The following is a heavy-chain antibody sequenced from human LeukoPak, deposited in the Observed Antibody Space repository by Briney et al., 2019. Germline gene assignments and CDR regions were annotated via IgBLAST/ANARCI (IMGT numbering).Heavy chain of an antibody. CDR1: GFTVSSDY. V-gene: IGHV3-66*04. D-gene: IGHD3-10*01. CDR2: VYPRGQT. J-gene: IGHJ4*02. Sequence: GGSLRLSCSVSGFTVSSDYVSWVRQAPGKGLEWVSVVYPRGQTYYADSVKGRFTLSRDTLNNTLHLQMNSLRVEDTAVYYCARQTPQYYFGSGRKFDSWGQGTLVTVSS. CDR3: ARQTPQYYFGSGRKFDS.